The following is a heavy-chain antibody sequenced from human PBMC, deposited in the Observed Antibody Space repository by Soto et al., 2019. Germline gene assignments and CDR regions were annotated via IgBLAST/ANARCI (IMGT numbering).Heavy chain of an antibody. CDR3: ARAQFYSGSGNYNNLMFDA. V-gene: IGHV4-30-2*01. CDR2: IYHSGTT. J-gene: IGHJ5*02. Sequence: LSETLSLTCAVSGGSVSGAGYSWSWIRQPPGGGLDWIGYIYHSGTTYCNPSLKTRLTMSLDRSNNKFSLTLNSVTAADTALYFCARAQFYSGSGNYNNLMFDAWGKGTQVTVSS. CDR1: GGSVSGAGYS. D-gene: IGHD3-10*01.